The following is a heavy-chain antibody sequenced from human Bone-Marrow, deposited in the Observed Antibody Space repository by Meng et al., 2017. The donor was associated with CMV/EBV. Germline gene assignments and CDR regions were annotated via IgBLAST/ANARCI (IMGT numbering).Heavy chain of an antibody. Sequence: ETLSLTCAASGFTFSSYSMNWVRQAPGKGLEWVSYISSSSSTIYYADSVKGRFTISRDNAKNSLYLQMNSLRAEDTAVYYCARGGWDYDFWSGYHGGMDVWGQGTTVTVSS. CDR3: ARGGWDYDFWSGYHGGMDV. D-gene: IGHD3-3*01. CDR2: ISSSSSTI. J-gene: IGHJ6*02. CDR1: GFTFSSYS. V-gene: IGHV3-48*04.